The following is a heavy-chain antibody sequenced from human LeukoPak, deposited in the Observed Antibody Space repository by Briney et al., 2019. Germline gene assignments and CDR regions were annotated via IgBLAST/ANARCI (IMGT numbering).Heavy chain of an antibody. V-gene: IGHV3-48*03. Sequence: GGSLRLSCAASKFSFSSYEMNWVRQAPGKGLEWVSYIASSGSTIYYADSVKGRFTISRDNAKNSLYLQMNSLKTEDTAVYYCTWHNTVRGPPYSWGQGTLVTVSS. CDR1: KFSFSSYE. CDR3: TWHNTVRGPPYS. D-gene: IGHD3-10*01. CDR2: IASSGSTI. J-gene: IGHJ5*01.